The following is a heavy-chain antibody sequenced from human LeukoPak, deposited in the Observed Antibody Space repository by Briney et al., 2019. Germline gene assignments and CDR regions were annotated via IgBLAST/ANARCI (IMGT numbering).Heavy chain of an antibody. Sequence: PGGSLRLSCAASGFTFSSYGMSWVRQAPGKGLEGAPFITTSGATTSYADSVKGRFTISRDNPRNTLYMQMNSLRDEDTALYYCAIMHGYYDGSGYWVQWGQGTLVTVSS. CDR1: GFTFSSYG. J-gene: IGHJ4*02. CDR2: ITTSGATT. D-gene: IGHD3-22*01. V-gene: IGHV3-23*01. CDR3: AIMHGYYDGSGYWVQ.